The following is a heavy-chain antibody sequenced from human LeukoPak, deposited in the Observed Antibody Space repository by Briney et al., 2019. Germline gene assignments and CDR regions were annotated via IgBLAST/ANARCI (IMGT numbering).Heavy chain of an antibody. CDR1: GDSISSYY. D-gene: IGHD3-16*01. J-gene: IGHJ5*02. Sequence: PSETLSLTCTVSGDSISSYYWSWIRQPPGKGLEWIGYIYYSGSTNYNPSLKSRVTISVDTSKNQFSLKLSSVTAADTAVYYCARYYGVMNWFDPWGQGTLVTVSS. CDR2: IYYSGST. CDR3: ARYYGVMNWFDP. V-gene: IGHV4-59*01.